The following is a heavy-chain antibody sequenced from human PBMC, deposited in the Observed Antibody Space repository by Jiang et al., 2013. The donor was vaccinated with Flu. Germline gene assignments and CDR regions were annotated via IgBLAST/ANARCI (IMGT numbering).Heavy chain of an antibody. CDR2: IDPSDSYT. J-gene: IGHJ4*02. V-gene: IGHV5-10-1*01. CDR3: ALQPWIQLWDRPRIKGERTSNEYYFDY. CDR1: GYSFTSYW. D-gene: IGHD5-18*01. Sequence: GAEVKKPGESLRISCKGSGYSFTSYWISWVRQMPGKGLEWMGRIDPSDSYTNYSPSFQGHVTISADKSISTAYLQWSSLKASDTAMYYCALQPWIQLWDRPRIKGERTSNEYYFDYWGQGTLVTVSS.